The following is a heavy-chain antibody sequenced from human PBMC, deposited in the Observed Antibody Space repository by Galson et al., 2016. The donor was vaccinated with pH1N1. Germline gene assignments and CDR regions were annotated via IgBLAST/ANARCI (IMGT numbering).Heavy chain of an antibody. CDR2: ISTLFGTA. V-gene: IGHV1-69*13. D-gene: IGHD3-10*01. J-gene: IGHJ6*02. CDR3: AREGANYYGSDGMDV. CDR1: GYTFTNYG. Sequence: SVKVSCKASGYTFTNYGISWVRQAPGQGLEWMGRISTLFGTANYAQNFMGRVTISADASTGTAYMELTNLTSQDTAVYFCAREGANYYGSDGMDVWGQGTTVTVSS.